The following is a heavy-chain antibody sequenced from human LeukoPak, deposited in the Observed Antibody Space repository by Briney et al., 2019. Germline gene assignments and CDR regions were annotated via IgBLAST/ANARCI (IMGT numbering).Heavy chain of an antibody. CDR3: ARDTNPGYCSSTSCWGAFDI. V-gene: IGHV3-30-3*01. Sequence: PGRYLRLSCAASGFTFSGYAMHWVRQAPGKGLEWVAVISYDGSNKYYADSVKGRFTISRDNSKNTLYLQMNSLRAEDTAVYYCARDTNPGYCSSTSCWGAFDIWGQGTMVTVSS. J-gene: IGHJ3*02. CDR1: GFTFSGYA. D-gene: IGHD2-2*01. CDR2: ISYDGSNK.